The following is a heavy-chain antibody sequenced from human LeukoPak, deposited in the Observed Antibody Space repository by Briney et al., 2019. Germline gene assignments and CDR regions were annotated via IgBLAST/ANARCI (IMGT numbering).Heavy chain of an antibody. V-gene: IGHV1-69*05. J-gene: IGHJ3*02. D-gene: IGHD2-15*01. CDR3: ARGGIVVVGAFDI. CDR1: GGTFSSYA. Sequence: GASAKVSCKASGGTFSSYAISRVRQAPGQGLEWMGGIIPIFGTANYAQKFQGRVTITTDESTSTAYMELSSLRSEDTAVYYCARGGIVVVGAFDIWGQGTMVTVSS. CDR2: IIPIFGTA.